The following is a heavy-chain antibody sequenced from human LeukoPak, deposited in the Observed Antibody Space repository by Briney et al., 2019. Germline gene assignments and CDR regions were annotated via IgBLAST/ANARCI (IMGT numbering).Heavy chain of an antibody. CDR2: IKQDGSEK. J-gene: IGHJ4*02. CDR1: GFTFSSYW. D-gene: IGHD3-10*01. Sequence: GGSLRLSCAASGFTFSSYWMSWVRQAPGKGLEWVANIKQDGSEKDYVDSVKGRFTITRDNAKNSLYLQMNSLRAEDTAVYYCARDQSGDTFDYWGQGTLVTVSS. V-gene: IGHV3-7*01. CDR3: ARDQSGDTFDY.